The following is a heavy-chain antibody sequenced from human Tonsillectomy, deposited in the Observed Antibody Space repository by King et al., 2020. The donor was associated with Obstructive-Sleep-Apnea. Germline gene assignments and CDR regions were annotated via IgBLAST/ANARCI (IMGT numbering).Heavy chain of an antibody. CDR2: IDPSDSDT. Sequence: EVQLVQSGAEVKKPGESLRISCKGSGYSLTSYWISWVRQMPGKGLEWMGRIDPSDSDTNYSPSFQGHVTISADKSISTAYLQWSNLKASDTAMYYCAKEYSSNWGIDYWGQGTLVTVSS. CDR1: GYSLTSYW. CDR3: AKEYSSNWGIDY. V-gene: IGHV5-10-1*03. D-gene: IGHD6-13*01. J-gene: IGHJ4*02.